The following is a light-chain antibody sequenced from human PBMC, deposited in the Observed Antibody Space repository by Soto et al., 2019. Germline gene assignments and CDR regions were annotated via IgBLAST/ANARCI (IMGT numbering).Light chain of an antibody. CDR3: QQSYGRPPIT. J-gene: IGKJ5*01. CDR2: AAF. CDR1: QDIRAF. V-gene: IGKV1-39*01. Sequence: DIQLTQSPSSLSASVGDRVTITCRASQDIRAFLNWYQQKPRRAPKLLIYAAFTLQSGVPSRFSGTGFGTHFNLTISTLQSEDFATYYCQQSYGRPPITFGQGTRLEI.